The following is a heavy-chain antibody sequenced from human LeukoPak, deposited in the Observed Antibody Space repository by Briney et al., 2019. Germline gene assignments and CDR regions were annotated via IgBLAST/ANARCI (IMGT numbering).Heavy chain of an antibody. CDR3: ARDLNSGYENYFDY. D-gene: IGHD5-12*01. CDR1: GGTFSSYA. J-gene: IGHJ4*02. V-gene: IGHV1-69*01. Sequence: SSVKVSCKAPGGTFSSYAISWVRQAPGQGLEWMGGIIPIFGTANYAQKFQGRVTITADESTSTAYMELSSLRSEDTAVYYCARDLNSGYENYFDYWGQGTLVTVSS. CDR2: IIPIFGTA.